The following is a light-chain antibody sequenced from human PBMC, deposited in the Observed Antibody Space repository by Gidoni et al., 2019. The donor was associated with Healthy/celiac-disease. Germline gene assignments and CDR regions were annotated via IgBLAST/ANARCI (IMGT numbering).Light chain of an antibody. Sequence: DIQMTQSPSSLSASVVDRVTITCRASQSISSYLNWYQQKPGKAPNLLIYVASSLQGGVPSRFSGSGSGTDFTRTISRLQPEDFATYYCQQSYSNPYTFGQGTKLEIK. CDR2: VAS. V-gene: IGKV1-39*01. CDR3: QQSYSNPYT. CDR1: QSISSY. J-gene: IGKJ2*01.